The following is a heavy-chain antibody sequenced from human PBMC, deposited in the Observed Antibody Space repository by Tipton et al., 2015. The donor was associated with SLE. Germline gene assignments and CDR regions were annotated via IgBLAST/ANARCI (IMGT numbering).Heavy chain of an antibody. CDR1: GGSFSRYY. J-gene: IGHJ4*02. D-gene: IGHD1-26*01. CDR2: VSHSGDT. V-gene: IGHV4-34*01. Sequence: LRLSCALSGGSFSRYYWTWIRQSPGKGLEWIGEVSHSGDTNYTPSLKSRVTMSIDTSKNQFSMKLSSVTAADTAVYYCARTVGSHRNYYFDYWGQGTLVTVSP. CDR3: ARTVGSHRNYYFDY.